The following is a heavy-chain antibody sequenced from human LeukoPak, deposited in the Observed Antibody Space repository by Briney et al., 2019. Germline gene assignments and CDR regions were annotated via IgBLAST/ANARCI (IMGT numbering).Heavy chain of an antibody. J-gene: IGHJ4*02. V-gene: IGHV3-7*01. D-gene: IGHD1-26*01. CDR3: ARAQAYSGRIFDF. CDR1: GFTFSSYW. Sequence: GGSLRLSCAASGFTFSSYWMSWVRQAPGKGLEWVANIKQDGSEKYYVDSVKGRFTISRDNAKNSLYLQMNSLRAEDTAVYYCARAQAYSGRIFDFWGQGTLVTVSS. CDR2: IKQDGSEK.